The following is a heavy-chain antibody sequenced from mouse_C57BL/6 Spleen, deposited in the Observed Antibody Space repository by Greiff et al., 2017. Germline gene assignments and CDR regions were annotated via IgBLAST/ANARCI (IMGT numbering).Heavy chain of an antibody. V-gene: IGHV1-55*01. J-gene: IGHJ1*03. CDR3: AREYDYDGGYFDV. D-gene: IGHD2-4*01. CDR2: IYPGSGST. CDR1: GYTFTSYW. Sequence: QVQLQQPGAELVKPGASVKMSCKASGYTFTSYWITGVKQRPGQGLEWIGDIYPGSGSTKYNEKFKSKATLTVETSSSTAYMQLSSLTSEDSAVYYCAREYDYDGGYFDVWGTGTTVTVSS.